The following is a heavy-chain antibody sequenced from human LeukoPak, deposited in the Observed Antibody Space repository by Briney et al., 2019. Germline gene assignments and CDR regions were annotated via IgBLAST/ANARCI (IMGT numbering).Heavy chain of an antibody. D-gene: IGHD5-18*01. V-gene: IGHV1-2*02. Sequence: ASVKVSCKASGYTFTDHYLHWVRQAPGQGLEWMGWINPNSGGTNYAQKFQGRVTMTRDTPISTAYMELSRLRSDDTAVYYCAREFLVDTVGTYYYYGMDVWGQGTTVTVSS. CDR3: AREFLVDTVGTYYYYGMDV. J-gene: IGHJ6*02. CDR2: INPNSGGT. CDR1: GYTFTDHY.